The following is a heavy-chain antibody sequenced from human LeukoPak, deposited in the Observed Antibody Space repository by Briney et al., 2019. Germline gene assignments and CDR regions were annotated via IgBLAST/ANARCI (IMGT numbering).Heavy chain of an antibody. Sequence: SETLSLTCTVSGGSISSYYWSWIRLPPGKGLEWIGYIYYSGITNYNPSLKSRVTISVDTSKNQFSLKLSSVTAADTAVYYCVRHGQTSQANWGGHDAFAIWGQGTLVTVSS. CDR1: GGSISSYY. D-gene: IGHD7-27*01. V-gene: IGHV4-59*08. CDR3: VRHGQTSQANWGGHDAFAI. CDR2: IYYSGIT. J-gene: IGHJ3*02.